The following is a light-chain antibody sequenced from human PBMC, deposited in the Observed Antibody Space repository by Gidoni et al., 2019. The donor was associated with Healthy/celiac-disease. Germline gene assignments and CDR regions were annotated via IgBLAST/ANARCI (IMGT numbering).Light chain of an antibody. J-gene: IGKJ3*01. Sequence: DIQMTQSPSSLSASVGDRVTITCRASESISSYLNWYQQKPGKAPKLLIYAASSLQSGVPSRFSGSGSGTDFTLTISSLQPEDFATYDCQQSYSTPGTFXPXTKVDIK. CDR3: QQSYSTPGT. V-gene: IGKV1-39*01. CDR1: ESISSY. CDR2: AAS.